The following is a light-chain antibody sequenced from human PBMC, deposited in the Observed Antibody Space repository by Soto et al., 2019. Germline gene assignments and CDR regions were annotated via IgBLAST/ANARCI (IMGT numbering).Light chain of an antibody. CDR1: QNVDSTY. Sequence: EIVLTQSPGTLSLSPGETATLFCRASQNVDSTYVAWYQQKPGLPPTLLIYATSTRAAGIPDRFSGSGSGTDFSLTIDRMELEDCAVYYCQQYDFSPPLYTFGQGTKLEI. V-gene: IGKV3-20*01. CDR2: ATS. J-gene: IGKJ2*01. CDR3: QQYDFSPPLYT.